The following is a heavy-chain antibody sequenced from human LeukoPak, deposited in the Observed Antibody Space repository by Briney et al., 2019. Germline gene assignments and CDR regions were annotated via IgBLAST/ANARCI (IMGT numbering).Heavy chain of an antibody. Sequence: GGSLRLSCAASGFTFSSYSMNWVRQAPGKGLEWVSSSSSSSSYIYYADSVKGRFTISRDNAKNSLYLQMNSLRAEDTAVYYCLAQWQSRYGMDVWGQGTTVTVSS. CDR2: SSSSSSYI. J-gene: IGHJ6*02. CDR1: GFTFSSYS. V-gene: IGHV3-21*01. CDR3: LAQWQSRYGMDV. D-gene: IGHD6-19*01.